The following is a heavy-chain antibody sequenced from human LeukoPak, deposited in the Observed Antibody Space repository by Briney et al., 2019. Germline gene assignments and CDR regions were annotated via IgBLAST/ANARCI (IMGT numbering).Heavy chain of an antibody. V-gene: IGHV3-48*01. CDR3: AKSGLNRFDY. Sequence: PGGSLRLSCAASGFSFSSNSMNWVRQAPGKGLEWVSYISGSSSTTYYADSVKGRFTISRDNSKNTLYLQMNSLRAEDTAVYYCAKSGLNRFDYWGQGTLVTVSS. D-gene: IGHD2-15*01. CDR1: GFSFSSNS. J-gene: IGHJ4*02. CDR2: ISGSSSTT.